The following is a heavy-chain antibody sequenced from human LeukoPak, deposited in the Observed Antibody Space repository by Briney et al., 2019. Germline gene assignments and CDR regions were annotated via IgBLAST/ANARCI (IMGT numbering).Heavy chain of an antibody. V-gene: IGHV1-2*02. CDR2: ISPNSGGT. D-gene: IGHD5-12*01. CDR3: ARDLPKTGYVGALDI. Sequence: VASVKVSCKASGYTFTSYYMHWVRQAPGQGPEWMGWISPNSGGTNYAQNFKGRVTMTRDTSISTAYMELNSLTSDDTAVYYCARDLPKTGYVGALDIWGQGTMVTVSS. J-gene: IGHJ3*02. CDR1: GYTFTSYY.